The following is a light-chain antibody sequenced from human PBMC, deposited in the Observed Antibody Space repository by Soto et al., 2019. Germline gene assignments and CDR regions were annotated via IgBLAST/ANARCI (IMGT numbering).Light chain of an antibody. CDR3: QQSKSFPLT. V-gene: IGKV1-12*01. CDR1: QVIDNW. Sequence: DIQMTQSPSSVSSYVGERVNITCGASQVIDNWLAWYQQKPGEAPKVLIYTTSSLQSGVPSRFSGSRSGTDFTLTISNVQTEDFATYYCQQSKSFPLTFGGGTKVDIK. CDR2: TTS. J-gene: IGKJ4*01.